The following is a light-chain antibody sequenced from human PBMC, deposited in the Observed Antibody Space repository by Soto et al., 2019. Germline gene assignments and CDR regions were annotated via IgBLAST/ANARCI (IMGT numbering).Light chain of an antibody. CDR1: SSDIGRYNY. Sequence: QSVLTQPASVSGSPGQSITISCTGTSSDIGRYNYVSWYQQYPGKAPKFMIYDDSNRPSGVSNRLSGSKSGNTASLTIFGLPAEDEADYYCSSYIISITYVSGTGTKVTVL. J-gene: IGLJ1*01. CDR2: DDS. V-gene: IGLV2-14*01. CDR3: SSYIISITYV.